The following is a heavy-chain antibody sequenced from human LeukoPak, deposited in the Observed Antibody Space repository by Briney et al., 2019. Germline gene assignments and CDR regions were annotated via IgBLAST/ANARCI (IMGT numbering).Heavy chain of an antibody. CDR2: INHSGST. CDR3: ARESYAYPSYYFDY. CDR1: GGSFSGYY. Sequence: PSETLSLTRAVYGGSFSGYYWSWIRQPPGKGLEWIGEINHSGSTNYNPSLKSRVTISVDTSKNQSSLKLSSVTAADTAVYYCARESYAYPSYYFDYWGQGTLVTVSS. D-gene: IGHD1-26*01. V-gene: IGHV4-34*01. J-gene: IGHJ4*02.